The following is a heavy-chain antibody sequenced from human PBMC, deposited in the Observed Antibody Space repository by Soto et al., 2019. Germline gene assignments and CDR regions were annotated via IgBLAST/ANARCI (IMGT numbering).Heavy chain of an antibody. CDR3: ARAPSAAGTVGFDF. CDR2: IWHDGSNK. J-gene: IGHJ4*02. V-gene: IGHV3-33*01. Sequence: QVQLVQSGGVVVQPGRSLRLSCETSGFRFRDYGMHWVRQAPGKGLEWVAVIWHDGSNKHYADAVKGRFTVSRDNSKSTLFLQMDTLRAADTAVYYCARAPSAAGTVGFDFWGQGTPVTVSS. CDR1: GFRFRDYG. D-gene: IGHD1-1*01.